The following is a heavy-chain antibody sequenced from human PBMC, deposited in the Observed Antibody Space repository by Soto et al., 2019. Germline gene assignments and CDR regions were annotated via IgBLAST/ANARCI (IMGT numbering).Heavy chain of an antibody. CDR1: GFTFSSYS. Sequence: EVPLLESGGGLVQPGGSLRLSCAASGFTFSSYSMSWVRQAPGKGLEWVSGFRTGGDDGTTYYADSVKGRFTISRDNSKNTLFLQMNSLRVEDTAIYYCAKKVNSGPGSQYFDYWGQGTLVTVSS. CDR2: FRTGGDDGTT. J-gene: IGHJ4*02. D-gene: IGHD3-10*01. V-gene: IGHV3-23*01. CDR3: AKKVNSGPGSQYFDY.